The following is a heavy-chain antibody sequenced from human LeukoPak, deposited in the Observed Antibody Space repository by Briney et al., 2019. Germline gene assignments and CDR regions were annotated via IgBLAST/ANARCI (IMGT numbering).Heavy chain of an antibody. J-gene: IGHJ6*03. D-gene: IGHD5-18*01. CDR2: IYADGT. Sequence: PSQTLSLTCIVSGDSITSGNYYWSWIRQPAGKGLEWIGRIYADGTNYNPSLKSRVTISIDTSKNQFSLKMTSVPAADTAVYYCARAREDTATTNGYFYYYYYYMDVWGKGTTVTVS. V-gene: IGHV4-61*02. CDR3: ARAREDTATTNGYFYYYYYYMDV. CDR1: GDSITSGNYY.